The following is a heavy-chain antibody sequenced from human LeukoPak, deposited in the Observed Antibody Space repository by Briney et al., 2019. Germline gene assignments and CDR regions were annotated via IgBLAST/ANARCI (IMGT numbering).Heavy chain of an antibody. CDR2: MNPNSGNT. CDR3: ARAGRAYYDFWSGYSIDFDY. Sequence: ASVTVSCKASGYTFTSYEVNWVRQATGRGLEWMGWMNPNSGNTGYAQKFQGRVTITRNTSISTAYMELSSLRSEDTAVYYCARAGRAYYDFWSGYSIDFDYWGQGTLVTVSS. CDR1: GYTFTSYE. J-gene: IGHJ4*02. V-gene: IGHV1-8*03. D-gene: IGHD3-3*01.